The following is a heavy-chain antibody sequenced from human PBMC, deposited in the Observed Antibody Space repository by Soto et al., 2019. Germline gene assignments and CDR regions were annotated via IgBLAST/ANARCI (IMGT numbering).Heavy chain of an antibody. CDR1: GFTFSSYG. J-gene: IGHJ4*02. CDR2: ISYDGSNK. Sequence: QVQLVESGGGVVKPGRSLRLSCAASGFTFSSYGMHWVRQAPGKGLEWVAVISYDGSNKYYADSVKGRFTISRDNSKNTLYLQMNSLRAEDTAVYYCAKTHGGYGDSYPPLDYWGQGTLVTVSS. CDR3: AKTHGGYGDSYPPLDY. D-gene: IGHD4-17*01. V-gene: IGHV3-30*18.